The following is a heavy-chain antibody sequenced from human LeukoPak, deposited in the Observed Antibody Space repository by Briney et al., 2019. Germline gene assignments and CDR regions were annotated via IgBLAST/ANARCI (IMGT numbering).Heavy chain of an antibody. D-gene: IGHD2-8*01. J-gene: IGHJ1*01. CDR2: IYYSGST. CDR1: GGSISSSSYY. CDR3: ATPDCTNGVCYRPSYFQH. Sequence: SETLSLTCTVSGGSISSSSYYWGWIRQPPGKGLAWIGSIYYSGSTYYNPSLKSRVTISVDTSKNQFSLKLSSVTAADTAVYYCATPDCTNGVCYRPSYFQHWGQGTLVTVSS. V-gene: IGHV4-39*01.